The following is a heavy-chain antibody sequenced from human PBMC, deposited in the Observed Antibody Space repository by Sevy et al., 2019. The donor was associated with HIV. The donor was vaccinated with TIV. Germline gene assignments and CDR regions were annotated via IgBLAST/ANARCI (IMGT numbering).Heavy chain of an antibody. CDR2: IRRNSHEPYGGTT. V-gene: IGHV3-49*01. J-gene: IGHJ4*02. CDR3: TGPLATADTPEYFFDY. Sequence: GRSLRLSCTSSGFTFGDYAMSWFRQAPGKGLEWVAFIRRNSHEPYGGTTEYAASVKGRFTISRDRSKSIAYLQMNSLKTEDTAVYYCTGPLATADTPEYFFDYWGQGILVTVSS. CDR1: GFTFGDYA. D-gene: IGHD5-12*01.